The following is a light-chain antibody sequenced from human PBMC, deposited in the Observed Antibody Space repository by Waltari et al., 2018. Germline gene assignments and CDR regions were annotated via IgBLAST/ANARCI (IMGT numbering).Light chain of an antibody. CDR3: QHYVRLPVT. J-gene: IGKJ1*01. V-gene: IGKV3-20*01. Sequence: EIVLTQSPGTLSVSPGERATLSCRASENIGKYLTWYQQKPGQAPRLLIYAASTRATGIPDRFCGSGFGTDFSLTISSLEPEDFAVYYCQHYVRLPVTFGQGTKVEIK. CDR1: ENIGKY. CDR2: AAS.